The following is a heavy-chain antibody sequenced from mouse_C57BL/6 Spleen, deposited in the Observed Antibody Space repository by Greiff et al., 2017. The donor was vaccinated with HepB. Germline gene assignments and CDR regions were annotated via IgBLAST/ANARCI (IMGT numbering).Heavy chain of an antibody. CDR3: ARHLTTVFDY. CDR2: INPNNGGT. CDR1: GYTFTDYY. D-gene: IGHD1-1*01. Sequence: EVKLQQSGPELVKPGASVKISCKASGYTFTDYYMNWVKQSHGKSLEWIGDINPNNGGTSYNQKFKGKATLTVDKSSSTAYMELRSLTSEDSAVYYCARHLTTVFDYWGQGTTLTVSS. V-gene: IGHV1-26*01. J-gene: IGHJ2*01.